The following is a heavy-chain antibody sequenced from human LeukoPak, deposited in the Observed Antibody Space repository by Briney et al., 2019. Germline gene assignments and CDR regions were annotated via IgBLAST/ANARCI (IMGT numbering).Heavy chain of an antibody. V-gene: IGHV3-30*18. CDR1: GFTFSSYG. CDR3: AKDLRVAARGVVDY. J-gene: IGHJ4*02. CDR2: ISYDGSNK. D-gene: IGHD6-6*01. Sequence: GGSLRLSSAASGFTFSSYGMHWVRQAPGKGLEWVAVISYDGSNKYYADSVKGRFTISRDNSKNTLYLQMNSLRAEDTAVYYCAKDLRVAARGVVDYWGQGTLVTVSS.